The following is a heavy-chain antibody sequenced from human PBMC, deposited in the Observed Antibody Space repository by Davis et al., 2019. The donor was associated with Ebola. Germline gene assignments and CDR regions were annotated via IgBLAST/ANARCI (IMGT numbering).Heavy chain of an antibody. CDR2: INPSGGYA. Sequence: AASVKVSCKTSGYAFTRFYVHWVRQAPRQGPEWMGMINPSGGYATYAQKFQGKFTMTRDMSTTTVYMELSSPRSEDTAVYYCARDHSYTSGREFDYWGQGTLVTVSS. J-gene: IGHJ4*02. CDR1: GYAFTRFY. D-gene: IGHD2-2*02. CDR3: ARDHSYTSGREFDY. V-gene: IGHV1-46*03.